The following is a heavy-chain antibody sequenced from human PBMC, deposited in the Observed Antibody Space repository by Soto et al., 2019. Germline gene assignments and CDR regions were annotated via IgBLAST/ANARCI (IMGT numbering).Heavy chain of an antibody. Sequence: SLKVSCKASGGTFSSYAISWVGQAPGHGLESMGGIIPIFCTANYAQKFQGRVTITADESTSTAYMELSSLRAEDTAVYYCARDHDYGGNYRGYYYYGMDVWGQGTTVTVSS. J-gene: IGHJ6*02. V-gene: IGHV1-69*13. CDR3: ARDHDYGGNYRGYYYYGMDV. D-gene: IGHD4-17*01. CDR1: GGTFSSYA. CDR2: IIPIFCTA.